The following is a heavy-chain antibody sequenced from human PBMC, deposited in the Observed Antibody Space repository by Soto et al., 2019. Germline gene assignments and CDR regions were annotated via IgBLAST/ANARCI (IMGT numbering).Heavy chain of an antibody. D-gene: IGHD2-8*02. CDR2: ISSSSSTI. V-gene: IGHV3-48*01. Sequence: HPGGSLRLSCAASGFTFSSYSMNWVRQAPGEGQGLRRGLEWVSYISSSSSTIYYADSVKGRFTISRDNAKNSLYLEMNGLRADDAALYYCTGQVASGYWGQGTLVTVSS. CDR3: TGQVASGY. J-gene: IGHJ4*02. CDR1: GFTFSSYS.